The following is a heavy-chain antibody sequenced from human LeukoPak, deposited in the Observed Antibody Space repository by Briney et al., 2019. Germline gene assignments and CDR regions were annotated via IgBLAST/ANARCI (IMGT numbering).Heavy chain of an antibody. CDR1: GGSISSSNW. V-gene: IGHV4-4*02. Sequence: PSETLSLTCAVSGGSISSSNWWSWVRQPPGKGLEWIGEIYHSGSTNYNPSLKSRVTISVDKSKNQFSLKLSSVTAVDTAVYYCARGIEYSGSSHNYYYYYYMDVWGKGTTVTVSS. CDR3: ARGIEYSGSSHNYYYYYYMDV. J-gene: IGHJ6*03. CDR2: IYHSGST. D-gene: IGHD6-6*01.